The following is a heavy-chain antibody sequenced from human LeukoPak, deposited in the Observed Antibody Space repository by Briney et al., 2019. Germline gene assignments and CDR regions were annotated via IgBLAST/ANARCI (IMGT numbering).Heavy chain of an antibody. V-gene: IGHV3-13*01. CDR3: ARGGIPVTGIDEVDY. J-gene: IGHJ4*02. CDR2: IGIGGDT. D-gene: IGHD2-21*02. Sequence: GGSLRLSCAASGFTFSSYDMHWVRQATGKGLVWVSAIGIGGDTYYPGSVKGRFTISRENAKNSLYLQMNSLRAGDTAVYYCARGGIPVTGIDEVDYWGQGTLVTVSS. CDR1: GFTFSSYD.